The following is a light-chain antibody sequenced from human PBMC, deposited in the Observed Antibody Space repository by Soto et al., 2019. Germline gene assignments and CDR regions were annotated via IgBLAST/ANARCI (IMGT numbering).Light chain of an antibody. V-gene: IGKV3D-15*01. CDR3: QQYNNWPLT. Sequence: VLTQSPATLSVSPGERATLSCRASQSVSSSLAWYQHKPGQALRLLMYGASTRATGIPAGFSGSGSGTEFTLTITSLQSEDFALYYCQQYNNWPLTFGQGTKVDIK. CDR2: GAS. CDR1: QSVSSS. J-gene: IGKJ1*01.